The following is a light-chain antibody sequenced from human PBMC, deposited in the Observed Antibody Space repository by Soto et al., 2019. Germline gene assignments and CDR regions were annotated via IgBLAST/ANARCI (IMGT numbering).Light chain of an antibody. CDR3: SSYTSSSALDVV. CDR2: DVS. Sequence: QSALTQPASVSGSPGQSITISCIGTRSDVGGYNYVSWYQQHPGKAPKLMIYDVSNRPSGVSNRFSGSKSGNTASLTISGLQAEDEADYYCSSYTSSSALDVVFGGGTKLTVL. J-gene: IGLJ2*01. V-gene: IGLV2-14*03. CDR1: RSDVGGYNY.